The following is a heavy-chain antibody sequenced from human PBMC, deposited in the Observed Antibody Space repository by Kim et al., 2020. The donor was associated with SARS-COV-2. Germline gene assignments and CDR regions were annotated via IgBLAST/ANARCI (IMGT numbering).Heavy chain of an antibody. CDR2: IDWDDDK. Sequence: SGPTLVKPTQTLTLTCTFSGFSLSASGMSVSWIRQPPGKALEWLARIDWDDDKYYSTSLKTRLTISKDTSKNQVVLTMTNMDPVDTATFYCARMQGTGYYYAFDYWGQGTLVTVSS. D-gene: IGHD3-22*01. CDR3: ARMQGTGYYYAFDY. J-gene: IGHJ4*02. V-gene: IGHV2-70*11. CDR1: GFSLSASGMS.